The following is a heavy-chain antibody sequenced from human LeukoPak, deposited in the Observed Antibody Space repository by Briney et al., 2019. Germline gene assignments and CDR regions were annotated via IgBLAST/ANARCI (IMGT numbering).Heavy chain of an antibody. Sequence: QPGGSLRLSCAASGFTFSGSAMHWVRQASGKGLEWVGRIRSKANSYATAYAASVKGSFTISRDDSKNPAYLQMNSLKTEDTAVYYCTTTYDFWSGPTYYFDYWGQGTLVTVSS. D-gene: IGHD3-3*01. CDR2: IRSKANSYAT. CDR3: TTTYDFWSGPTYYFDY. CDR1: GFTFSGSA. V-gene: IGHV3-73*01. J-gene: IGHJ4*02.